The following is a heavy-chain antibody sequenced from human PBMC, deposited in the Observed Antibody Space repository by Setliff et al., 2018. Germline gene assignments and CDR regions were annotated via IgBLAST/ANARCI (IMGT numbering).Heavy chain of an antibody. Sequence: GGSLRLSCAASGFTFSSYWMSWVRQAPGKGLEWVANIKQDGGEKYYVGSVKGRFTISRDNANNLLYLHMSSLGAEDTAVYYCARDFSTGSSSWGQGTLVTVSS. CDR3: ARDFSTGSSS. D-gene: IGHD2-8*02. V-gene: IGHV3-7*03. CDR1: GFTFSSYW. CDR2: IKQDGGEK. J-gene: IGHJ5*02.